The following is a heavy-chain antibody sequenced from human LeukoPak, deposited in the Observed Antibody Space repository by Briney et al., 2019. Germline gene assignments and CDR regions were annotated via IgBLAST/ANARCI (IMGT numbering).Heavy chain of an antibody. CDR2: ISGSGGST. Sequence: PGGSLRLSCAASGFTFSSYAMSWVRQAPGKGLEWVSAISGSGGSTYYADSVKGRFTISRDNSKNTLYLQMNSLRAEDTAVYYCAKRGRTYYYGSGSYYEDYWGQGTLVTVSS. D-gene: IGHD3-10*01. CDR1: GFTFSSYA. J-gene: IGHJ4*02. V-gene: IGHV3-23*01. CDR3: AKRGRTYYYGSGSYYEDY.